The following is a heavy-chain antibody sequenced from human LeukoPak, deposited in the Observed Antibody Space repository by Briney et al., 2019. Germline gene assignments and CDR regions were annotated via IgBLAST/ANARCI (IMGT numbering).Heavy chain of an antibody. CDR1: GGSISSSNYY. J-gene: IGHJ6*03. Sequence: SETLSLTCTVSGGSISSSNYYWAWIRQPPGQGLEWIGSIYYRGNAYYNPSLKSRVTISVDTSKNQFSLKLNSVTAADTAVYYCARVLQNYYHLDVWGKGTTVTVSS. D-gene: IGHD3-3*01. CDR3: ARVLQNYYHLDV. V-gene: IGHV4-39*07. CDR2: IYYRGNA.